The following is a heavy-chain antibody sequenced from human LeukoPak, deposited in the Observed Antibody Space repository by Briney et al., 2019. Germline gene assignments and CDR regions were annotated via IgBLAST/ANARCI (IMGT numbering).Heavy chain of an antibody. CDR2: ISYSGST. D-gene: IGHD3-10*01. V-gene: IGHV4-59*01. J-gene: IGHJ4*02. CDR1: GGSISNYY. Sequence: SETLSLTCTVSGGSISNYYWSWIRQPPGKGLEWIGYISYSGSTNYNPSLKSRVTISVDTSKNQFSLILSSVTAADTAVYFCARANYGSGSYFDYWGQGTLVTVSS. CDR3: ARANYGSGSYFDY.